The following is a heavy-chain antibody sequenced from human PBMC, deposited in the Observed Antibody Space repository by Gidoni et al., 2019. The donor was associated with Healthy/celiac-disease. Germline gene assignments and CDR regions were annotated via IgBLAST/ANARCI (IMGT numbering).Heavy chain of an antibody. V-gene: IGHV1-3*01. D-gene: IGHD5-18*01. CDR1: GYTFTSYA. CDR3: ARVEGYSYGYGAFDI. Sequence: QVQLVQSGAEVKKPGASVKVSCKASGYTFTSYAMHWVRPAPGQRLEWMGWINAGNGNTKYSQKFQGRVTITRDTSASTAYMELSSLRSEDTAVYYCARVEGYSYGYGAFDIWGQGTMVTVSS. CDR2: INAGNGNT. J-gene: IGHJ3*02.